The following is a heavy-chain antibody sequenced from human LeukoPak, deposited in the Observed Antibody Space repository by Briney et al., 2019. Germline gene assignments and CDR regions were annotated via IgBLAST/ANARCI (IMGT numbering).Heavy chain of an antibody. CDR1: GYTFTNHY. CDR2: LNPNDGHT. J-gene: IGHJ3*02. V-gene: IGHV1-46*01. D-gene: IGHD1-26*01. CDR3: ARLSSGSYTRGTFDI. Sequence: ASVKVSCKASGYTFTNHYMHWVRQAPGQGLEWMGILNPNDGHTTYAQMFQGRVTMTRDTSSNTVYMELSSLRYEHTALYFCARLSSGSYTRGTFDIWGQGTLVTVSS.